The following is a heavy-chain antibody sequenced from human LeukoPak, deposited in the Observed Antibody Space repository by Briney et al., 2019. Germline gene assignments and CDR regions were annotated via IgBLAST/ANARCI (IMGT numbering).Heavy chain of an antibody. D-gene: IGHD3-10*02. J-gene: IGHJ6*04. CDR3: AELGITMIGGV. CDR1: RFTFSSYW. CDR2: IKQDGTEK. V-gene: IGHV3-7*01. Sequence: GGSLRLSCAASRFTFSSYWMSWVRQAPGKGLEWVANIKQDGTEKYYVDSVKGRFTISRDNAKNSLYLQMNSLRAEDTAVYYCAELGITMIGGVWGKGTTVTISS.